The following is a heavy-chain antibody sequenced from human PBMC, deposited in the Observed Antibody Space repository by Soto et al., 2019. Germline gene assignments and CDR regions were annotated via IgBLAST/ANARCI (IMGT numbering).Heavy chain of an antibody. D-gene: IGHD3-10*01. Sequence: QVQLQQWGAGLLKPSETLSLTCAVYGGSFSGYQWTWIRQTPGKGLEWIGEINDTGNINYNPSLKSRVTIFIDTPKKQISLKLSSVPAADTAAYYCASGLRGSFAECCRRGGYYSYMVIWAKGTAVTVCS. CDR3: ASGLRGSFAECCRRGGYYSYMVI. V-gene: IGHV4-34*01. J-gene: IGHJ6*03. CDR1: GGSFSGYQ. CDR2: INDTGNI.